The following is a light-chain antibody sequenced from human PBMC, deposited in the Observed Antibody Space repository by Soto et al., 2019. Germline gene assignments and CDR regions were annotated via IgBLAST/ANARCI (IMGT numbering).Light chain of an antibody. J-gene: IGKJ1*01. CDR3: QQYSNWPPWT. Sequence: EIVMTQSPATLSVSPGERAALSCRASQSVRSRLAWYQQKPGQAPSLLIYDTYIMATGTPARFSGSGSETEFTLTITSLQPEDVAVYYCQQYSNWPPWTFGQGTKVEI. V-gene: IGKV3-15*01. CDR2: DTY. CDR1: QSVRSR.